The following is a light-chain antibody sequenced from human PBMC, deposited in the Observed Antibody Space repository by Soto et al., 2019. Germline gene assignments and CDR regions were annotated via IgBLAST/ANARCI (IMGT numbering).Light chain of an antibody. V-gene: IGLV2-23*02. CDR2: EVV. J-gene: IGLJ2*01. CDR3: CSYAGSSMFV. CDR1: SSDVGTYNL. Sequence: QSALTQPASVSGSPGQSITIPCTGSSSDVGTYNLVSWYQHHPGKAPKLMISEVVKRPSGVSNRFSGSKSGNTASLTISGLQAEDEADYYCCSYAGSSMFVFGGGTKVTVL.